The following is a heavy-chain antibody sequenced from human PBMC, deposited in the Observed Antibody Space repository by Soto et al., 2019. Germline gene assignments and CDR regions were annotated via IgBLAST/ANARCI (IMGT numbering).Heavy chain of an antibody. CDR1: GFSFSSYS. D-gene: IGHD3-3*01. Sequence: GGSLRLSCVASGFSFSSYSMNWFRQVPGKGLEWVTGINGGSTPYYADSVKGRFTISRDNSKNTLYLQMNSLRAEDTAVYYCAKDKDWSGVYGMDVWGQGTTVTVSS. CDR3: AKDKDWSGVYGMDV. V-gene: IGHV3-23*01. J-gene: IGHJ6*02. CDR2: INGGSTP.